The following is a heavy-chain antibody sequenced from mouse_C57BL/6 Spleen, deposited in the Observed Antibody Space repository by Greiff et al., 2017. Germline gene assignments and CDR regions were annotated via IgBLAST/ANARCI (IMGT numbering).Heavy chain of an antibody. V-gene: IGHV5-9-1*02. Sequence: EVQVVESGEGLVKPGGSLKLSCAASGFTFSSYAMSWVRQTPEKRLEWVAYISSGGDYIYYADTVKGRFTISRDNARNTLYLQMSSLKSEDTAMXYCTRVGSSYPYWYFDVWGTGTTVTVSS. CDR3: TRVGSSYPYWYFDV. CDR2: ISSGGDYI. CDR1: GFTFSSYA. D-gene: IGHD1-1*01. J-gene: IGHJ1*03.